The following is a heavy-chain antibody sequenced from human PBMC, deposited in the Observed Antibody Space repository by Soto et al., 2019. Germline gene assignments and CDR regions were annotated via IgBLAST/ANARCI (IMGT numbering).Heavy chain of an antibody. CDR2: IKQDGNEK. D-gene: IGHD1-26*01. CDR1: GLPFISNW. V-gene: IGHV3-7*04. Sequence: EVQLVESGGGLVQPGGSLRLSCAPSGLPFISNWMSGFGQAPGRGLECVANIKQDGNEKYYVDSVKGRFTISRDNAKNSLYLQMNSLRAEDTAVYYCARVVGAPNWFDPWGQGTLVTVSS. CDR3: ARVVGAPNWFDP. J-gene: IGHJ5*02.